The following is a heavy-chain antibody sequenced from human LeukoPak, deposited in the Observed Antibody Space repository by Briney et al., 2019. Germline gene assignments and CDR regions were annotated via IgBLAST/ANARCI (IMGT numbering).Heavy chain of an antibody. V-gene: IGHV1-18*01. Sequence: GASVKVSCKASGYTFTSYGISWVRQAPGQGLEWMGWISAYNGNTNYAQKLQGRVTMTTDTSTSTVYMELRSLRSDDTAVYYCARDSSLIVRALDYWGQGTLVTVSS. CDR2: ISAYNGNT. J-gene: IGHJ4*02. CDR1: GYTFTSYG. CDR3: ARDSSLIVRALDY. D-gene: IGHD3-10*01.